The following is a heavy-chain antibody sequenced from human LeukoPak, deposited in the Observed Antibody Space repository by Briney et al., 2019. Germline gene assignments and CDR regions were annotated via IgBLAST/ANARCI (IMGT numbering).Heavy chain of an antibody. Sequence: SETLSLTCAVYGGSFSGYYWSWIRQPPGKGLEWIGEINHSGSTNYNPSLKSRVTISVDTSKNQFSLKLSSVTAADTAVYYCARDPPYYYDSSGYYLGDAFDIWGQGTMVTVSS. CDR1: GGSFSGYY. D-gene: IGHD3-22*01. CDR2: INHSGST. CDR3: ARDPPYYYDSSGYYLGDAFDI. V-gene: IGHV4-34*01. J-gene: IGHJ3*02.